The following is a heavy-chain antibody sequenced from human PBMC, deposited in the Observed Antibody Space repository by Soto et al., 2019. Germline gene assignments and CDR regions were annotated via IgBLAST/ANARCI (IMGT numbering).Heavy chain of an antibody. D-gene: IGHD3-22*01. J-gene: IGHJ3*02. Sequence: GGSLRLSCVVSGFTFSDSAMHWVRQASGKGLAWVGHIRSRANYYATAYAASVKGRFTISRDDSKNTAYLQMNSLKTEDTAVVYCTRRSRNDYYDSDPPAFNIWGQGKRVTVSS. CDR1: GFTFSDSA. V-gene: IGHV3-73*01. CDR3: TRRSRNDYYDSDPPAFNI. CDR2: IRSRANYYAT.